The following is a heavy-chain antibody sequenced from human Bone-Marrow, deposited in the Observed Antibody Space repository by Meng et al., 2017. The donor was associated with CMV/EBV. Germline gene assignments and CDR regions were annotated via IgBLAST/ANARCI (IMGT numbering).Heavy chain of an antibody. Sequence: GSLRLSCPVSGGSVSSGSYYWSWIRQTPGKGLEWIGNIYYSGSTNYNPSLKSRVTISVDTTKNQSSLKLSSVTAADTAVYDCARDLVYCSSTSCRSYSMDVWGQGTMVTVSS. V-gene: IGHV4-61*01. D-gene: IGHD2-2*01. CDR2: IYYSGST. CDR3: ARDLVYCSSTSCRSYSMDV. J-gene: IGHJ6*02. CDR1: GGSVSSGSYY.